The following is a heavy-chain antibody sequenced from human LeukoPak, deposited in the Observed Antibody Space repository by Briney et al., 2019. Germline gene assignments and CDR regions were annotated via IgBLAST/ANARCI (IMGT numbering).Heavy chain of an antibody. CDR3: ARWLYSSSWSRCFDP. D-gene: IGHD6-13*01. V-gene: IGHV4-61*01. Sequence: SETLSLTCTVSGGSISSSSYYWTWIRQPPGKGLEWIGYIHNSGSINYNPSLKSRVTISVDTSRNQFSLKLTSVTAADTAVYYCARWLYSSSWSRCFDPWGQGTLVTVSS. CDR2: IHNSGSI. J-gene: IGHJ5*02. CDR1: GGSISSSSYY.